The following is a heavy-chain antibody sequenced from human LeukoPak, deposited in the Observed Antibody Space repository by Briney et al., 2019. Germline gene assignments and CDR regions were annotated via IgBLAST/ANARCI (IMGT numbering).Heavy chain of an antibody. CDR2: INHSGST. V-gene: IGHV4-34*01. Sequence: SETLSLTCAVYGGSFSGYYWSWIRQPPGRGLEWIGEINHSGSTNYNPSLKSRVTISVDTSKNQFSLKLSSVTAADTAVYYCARAPSWYPYNWFDPWGQGTLVTVSS. CDR1: GGSFSGYY. CDR3: ARAPSWYPYNWFDP. J-gene: IGHJ5*02. D-gene: IGHD6-13*01.